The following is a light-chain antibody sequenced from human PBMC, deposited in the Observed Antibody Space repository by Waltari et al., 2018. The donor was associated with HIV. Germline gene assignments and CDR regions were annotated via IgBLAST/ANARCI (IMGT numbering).Light chain of an antibody. J-gene: IGLJ2*01. CDR3: AACDDNLRGV. CDR2: RIY. CDR1: GSIIGRNF. V-gene: IGLV1-47*01. Sequence: QPVLTQPPSASGTPGLRVTISCPGHGSIIGRNFVNWYQQLPGTAPKLLIYRIYQRPAGVPDRFSGSKSGSSASLAISGLRSEDEAVYYCAACDDNLRGVFGGGTKLTVL.